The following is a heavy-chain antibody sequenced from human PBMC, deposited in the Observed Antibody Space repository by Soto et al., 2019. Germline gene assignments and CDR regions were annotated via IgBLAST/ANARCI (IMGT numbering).Heavy chain of an antibody. D-gene: IGHD3-3*01. J-gene: IGHJ4*02. CDR2: FIPVYRTL. CDR3: ATGVIWIGYFTVDS. CDR1: GGSFGNSA. V-gene: IGHV1-69*01. Sequence: QVQLVQSGAEVKKPGSSVTVSCQASGGSFGNSAINWVRQTPGQGLEWLGGFIPVYRTLNYAQKFQGRVTITADESTGTAYMTLISLASDDTAVYYCATGVIWIGYFTVDSWGQGTRVTVSS.